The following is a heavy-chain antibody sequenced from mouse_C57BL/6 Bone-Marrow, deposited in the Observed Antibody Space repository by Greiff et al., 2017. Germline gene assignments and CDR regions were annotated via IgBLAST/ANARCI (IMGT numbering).Heavy chain of an antibody. CDR1: GYTFTSYW. V-gene: IGHV1-64*01. CDR3: ARWTLYYYGRSWYFDV. J-gene: IGHJ1*03. D-gene: IGHD1-1*01. Sequence: QVQLQQPGAELVKPGASVKLSCKASGYTFTSYWMHWVKQRPGQGLEWIGMIHPNSGSTNYNEKFKSKATLTVDKSSSTAYMQLSSLTSEDSAVYYCARWTLYYYGRSWYFDVWGTGTTVTVSS. CDR2: IHPNSGST.